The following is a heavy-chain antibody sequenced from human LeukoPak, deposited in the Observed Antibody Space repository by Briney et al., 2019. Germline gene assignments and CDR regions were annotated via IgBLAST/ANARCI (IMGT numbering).Heavy chain of an antibody. CDR3: ARAGGDDAFDI. Sequence: SVKVSCKAPGGTFSSYAISWVRQAPGQGLGWMGGIIPIFGTANYAQKFQGRVTITADESTSTAYMELSSLRSEDTAVYYCARAGGDDAFDIWGQGTMVTVSS. J-gene: IGHJ3*02. D-gene: IGHD1-26*01. V-gene: IGHV1-69*13. CDR1: GGTFSSYA. CDR2: IIPIFGTA.